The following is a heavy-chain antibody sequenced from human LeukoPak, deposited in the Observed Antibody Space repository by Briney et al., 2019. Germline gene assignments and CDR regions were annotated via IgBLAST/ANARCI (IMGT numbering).Heavy chain of an antibody. CDR1: GGSISSYY. V-gene: IGHV4-59*01. D-gene: IGHD3-10*01. CDR3: ARDRGYYGSGSYYQFDY. Sequence: SETLSLTCTVSGGSISSYYWSWIRQPPGKGLEWIGYIYYSGSTNYNPSLKSRVTISVDTSKNQFSLKLSSVTAADTAVYYCARDRGYYGSGSYYQFDYWGQGTLVTVSS. CDR2: IYYSGST. J-gene: IGHJ4*02.